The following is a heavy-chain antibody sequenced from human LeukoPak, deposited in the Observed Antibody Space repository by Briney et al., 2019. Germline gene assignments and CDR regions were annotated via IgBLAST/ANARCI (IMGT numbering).Heavy chain of an antibody. CDR3: ATLYDYVWGSYRYTREPADY. CDR2: ISSSRSYI. Sequence: GGSLRLSCAASGFTFSSYSMNWVRQAPGKGLEWVSSISSSRSYIYYADSVKGRFTISRDNSKNTLYLQMNSLRAEDTAVYYCATLYDYVWGSYRYTREPADYWGQGTLVTVSS. CDR1: GFTFSSYS. D-gene: IGHD3-16*02. V-gene: IGHV3-21*01. J-gene: IGHJ4*02.